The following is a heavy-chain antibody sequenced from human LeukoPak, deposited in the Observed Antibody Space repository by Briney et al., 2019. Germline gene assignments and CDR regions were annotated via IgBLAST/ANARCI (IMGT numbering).Heavy chain of an antibody. CDR3: AREDRVATISFFDY. J-gene: IGHJ4*02. Sequence: GASVKVSCKASGYTFTSYGISWVRQAPGQGLEWMGWISAYNGNTNYAQKLQGRVTMTTDTSTSTAYMELRSLRSDDTAVYYCAREDRVATISFFDYWGQGTLVTVSS. V-gene: IGHV1-18*01. D-gene: IGHD5-12*01. CDR2: ISAYNGNT. CDR1: GYTFTSYG.